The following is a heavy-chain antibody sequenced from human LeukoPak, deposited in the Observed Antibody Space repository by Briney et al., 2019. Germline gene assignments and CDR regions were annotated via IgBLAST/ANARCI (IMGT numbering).Heavy chain of an antibody. J-gene: IGHJ4*02. V-gene: IGHV3-53*01. CDR3: ARDLDYSTGFDY. Sequence: GGSLRLSCAASGFTVRSNYMSWVRQAPGKGLEWVSIIYSDGSTYYADSVEGRFTISRDIANSLLYLQMNSLRADDTAVYYCARDLDYSTGFDYWGQGTLVTVSS. CDR2: IYSDGST. CDR1: GFTVRSNY. D-gene: IGHD4-11*01.